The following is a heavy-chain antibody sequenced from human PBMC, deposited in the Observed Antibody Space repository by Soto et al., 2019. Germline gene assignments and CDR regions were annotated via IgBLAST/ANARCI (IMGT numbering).Heavy chain of an antibody. CDR1: GDSVSSNSAA. D-gene: IGHD6-19*01. Sequence: PSQTLSLTCVISGDSVSSNSAAWNWIRQSPSRGLEWLGRTYYRSKWYNDYAVSVKSRITINPDTSKNQFSLQLNSVTPEDTAVYYCARDDVVAVAGEDYYGMDVWGQGTTVTVSS. V-gene: IGHV6-1*01. J-gene: IGHJ6*02. CDR2: TYYRSKWYN. CDR3: ARDDVVAVAGEDYYGMDV.